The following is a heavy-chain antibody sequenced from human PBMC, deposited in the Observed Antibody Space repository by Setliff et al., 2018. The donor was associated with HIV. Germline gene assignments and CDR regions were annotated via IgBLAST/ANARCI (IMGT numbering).Heavy chain of an antibody. J-gene: IGHJ3*02. D-gene: IGHD3-22*01. CDR3: ARDLRWYDSSGSHDAFDI. V-gene: IGHV3-30*04. CDR2: ISYDGSKK. CDR1: GFTFSRYG. Sequence: GGSLRLSCAASGFTFSRYGMHWVRQAPGKGLEWVAFISYDGSKKYDADFVKGRFTISRDNAKNSLYLQMNSLRAEDTAVYYCARDLRWYDSSGSHDAFDIWGQGTMVTVSS.